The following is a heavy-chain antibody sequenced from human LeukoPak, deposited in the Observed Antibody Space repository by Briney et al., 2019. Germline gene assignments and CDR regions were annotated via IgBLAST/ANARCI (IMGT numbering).Heavy chain of an antibody. D-gene: IGHD3-22*01. Sequence: GASVKVSCKVSGYTLTELSMHWVRQATGQGLEWMGWMNPNSGNTGYAQKFQGRVTMTRNTSISTAYMELSSLRSEDTAVYYCAMGDSSGYFLFDYWGQGTLVTVSS. CDR2: MNPNSGNT. J-gene: IGHJ4*02. CDR3: AMGDSSGYFLFDY. CDR1: GYTLTELS. V-gene: IGHV1-8*01.